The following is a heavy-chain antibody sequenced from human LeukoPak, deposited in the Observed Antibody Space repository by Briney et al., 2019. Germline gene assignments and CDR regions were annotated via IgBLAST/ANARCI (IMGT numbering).Heavy chain of an antibody. Sequence: ASVKVSCKASGYTFTGYYMHWVRQAPGQGLEWMGWINPNSGGTNYAQKFQGRVTMTRNTSISTAYMELSSLRSEDTAVYYCAIESAFDIWGQGTMVTVSS. V-gene: IGHV1-2*02. CDR1: GYTFTGYY. CDR2: INPNSGGT. J-gene: IGHJ3*02. CDR3: AIESAFDI.